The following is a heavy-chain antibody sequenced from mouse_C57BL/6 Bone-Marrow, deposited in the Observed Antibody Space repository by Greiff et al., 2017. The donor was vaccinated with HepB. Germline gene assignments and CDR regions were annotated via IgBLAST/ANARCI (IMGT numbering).Heavy chain of an antibody. CDR3: TELTLDY. CDR2: IDPETGGT. Sequence: QVHVKQSGAELVRPGASVTLSCKASGYTFTDYEMHWVKQTPVPGLEWIGAIDPETGGTAYNQKFKGKAILTADKSSSTAYMELRSLSSEDSAVYYCTELTLDYGGQGTTLTVSS. CDR1: GYTFTDYE. D-gene: IGHD1-1*01. J-gene: IGHJ2*01. V-gene: IGHV1-15*01.